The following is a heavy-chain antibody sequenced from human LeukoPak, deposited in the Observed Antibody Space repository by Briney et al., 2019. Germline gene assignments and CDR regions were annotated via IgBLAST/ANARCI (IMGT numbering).Heavy chain of an antibody. CDR1: GYTFTGYY. J-gene: IGHJ3*02. CDR2: INPNSGGT. Sequence: GASVKVSCKASGYTFTGYYMHWVRQAPGQGLEWMGWINPNSGGTNYAQKFQGRVTMTRDTSISTAYMELSRLRSDDTAVYYCARARGITIFGVVKDGAFDIWGQGTMVTVSS. D-gene: IGHD3-3*01. V-gene: IGHV1-2*02. CDR3: ARARGITIFGVVKDGAFDI.